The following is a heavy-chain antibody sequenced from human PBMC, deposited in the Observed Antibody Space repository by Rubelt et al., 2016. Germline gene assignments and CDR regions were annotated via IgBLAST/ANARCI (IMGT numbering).Heavy chain of an antibody. D-gene: IGHD5-18*01. CDR1: GFTVSSNY. CDR3: ARSQDTAMVRGYYYYGMDV. Sequence: EVQLVESGGGLVQPGGSLRLSCAASGFTVSSNYMSWVRQAPGKGLEWVSVIYSGGSTYYADSVKGRFTISRYNSKNTLYLQMNSLRAEDTAVYYCARSQDTAMVRGYYYYGMDVWGQGTTVTVSS. CDR2: IYSGGST. V-gene: IGHV3-53*04. J-gene: IGHJ6*02.